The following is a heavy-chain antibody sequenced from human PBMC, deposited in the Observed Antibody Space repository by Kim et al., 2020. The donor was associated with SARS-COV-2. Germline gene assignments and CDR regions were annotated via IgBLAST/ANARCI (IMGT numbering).Heavy chain of an antibody. J-gene: IGHJ6*02. Sequence: GESLKISCQGSGYNFRDFWIVWVRQMPGKGLEVMGIIYPGDSDTRYTPSFRGQVTISADNSISTAYLRWSSLKASDSGTYFCTRLSWGAGMIFHKEHREGRQGFDVWDQGTTVTVSS. V-gene: IGHV5-51*01. D-gene: IGHD1-26*01. CDR1: GYNFRDFW. CDR3: TRLSWGAGMIFHKEHREGRQGFDV. CDR2: IYPGDSDT.